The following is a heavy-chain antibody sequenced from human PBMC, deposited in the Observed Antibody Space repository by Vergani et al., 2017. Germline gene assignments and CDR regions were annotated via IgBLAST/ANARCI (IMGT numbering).Heavy chain of an antibody. J-gene: IGHJ6*02. Sequence: QVQLQQWGAGLLKPSETLSLTCAVYGGSFSGYYWSWIRQPPGKGLEWIGEINHSGSTNYNPSLKSRVTISVDTSKNQFSLKLSSVTAADTAVYYCARKLGYCSSTSCYNRYYGMDVWGQGTTVTVSS. CDR3: ARKLGYCSSTSCYNRYYGMDV. V-gene: IGHV4-34*01. CDR1: GGSFSGYY. D-gene: IGHD2-2*02. CDR2: INHSGST.